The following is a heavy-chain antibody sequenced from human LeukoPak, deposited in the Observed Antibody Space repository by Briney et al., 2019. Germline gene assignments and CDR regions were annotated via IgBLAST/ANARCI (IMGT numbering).Heavy chain of an antibody. CDR1: GYTFTSYG. CDR2: ISTYSGNT. CDR3: ARDPLYSSNWYVVPDY. V-gene: IGHV1-18*01. Sequence: ASGKVSCKASGYTFTSYGITWVRQAPGQGLEWMGWISTYSGNTNYAQKLQGRVTMTTDTSTTTAHMELRSLRSDDTAVYYCARDPLYSSNWYVVPDYWGQGTLVTVSS. D-gene: IGHD6-13*01. J-gene: IGHJ4*02.